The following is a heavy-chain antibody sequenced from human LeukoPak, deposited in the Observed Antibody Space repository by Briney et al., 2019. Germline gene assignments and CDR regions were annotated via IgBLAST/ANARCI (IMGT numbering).Heavy chain of an antibody. CDR1: GGSISSYY. V-gene: IGHV4-59*08. CDR3: AGQKLHYYDSSGRNDY. CDR2: IYYSGST. J-gene: IGHJ4*02. Sequence: SETLSLTCTVSGGSISSYYWSWIRQPPGKGLEWIGYIYYSGSTNYNPSLKSRVTISVDTSKNQFSLKLSSVTAADTAVYYCAGQKLHYYDSSGRNDYWGQGTLVTVSS. D-gene: IGHD3-22*01.